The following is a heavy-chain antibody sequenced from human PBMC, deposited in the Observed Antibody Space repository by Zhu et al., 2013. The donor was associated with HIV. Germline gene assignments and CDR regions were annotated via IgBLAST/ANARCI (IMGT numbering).Heavy chain of an antibody. J-gene: IGHJ5*02. D-gene: IGHD2-21*02. Sequence: QLQVVQSGAEVKEPGSSVRLSCKTSGGTFNSQAITWVRQAPGHGLEWVGGLIPLFGTINYAQNFQGRVTLTADESLSTTYMDLHNLKLDDTAIYFCATRETYGDYEIVNWFAHWGPEPWSPSPQ. CDR2: LIPLFGTI. V-gene: IGHV1-69*01. CDR3: ATRETYGDYEIVNWFAH. CDR1: GGTFNSQA.